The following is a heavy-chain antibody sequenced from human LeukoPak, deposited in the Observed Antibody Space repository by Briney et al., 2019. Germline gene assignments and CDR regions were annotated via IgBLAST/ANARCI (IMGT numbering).Heavy chain of an antibody. D-gene: IGHD2-8*01. Sequence: SETLSLTCTVSGGSISSGGYYWSWIRQHPGKGLEWIGYIYYSGSTYYNPSLKSRVTISVDTSKNQFSLKLSSVTAADTAVYYCTRSTNLEAFDIWGQGTMVTVSS. CDR3: TRSTNLEAFDI. J-gene: IGHJ3*02. V-gene: IGHV4-31*03. CDR1: GGSISSGGYY. CDR2: IYYSGST.